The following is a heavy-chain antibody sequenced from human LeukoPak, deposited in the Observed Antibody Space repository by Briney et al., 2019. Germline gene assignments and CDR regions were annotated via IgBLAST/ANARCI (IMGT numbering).Heavy chain of an antibody. CDR2: INPNTGGI. J-gene: IGHJ4*02. CDR1: GYTFTGYY. Sequence: ASMKVSCKSSGYTFTGYYMHWVRQAPGQGLEWMGRINPNTGGINYAQKFQGRVTMTRDTSISAAYMELSRLRSDDTAVYYCARDPYSNYFDYWGQGTLVTVSS. CDR3: ARDPYSNYFDY. V-gene: IGHV1-2*06. D-gene: IGHD5-18*01.